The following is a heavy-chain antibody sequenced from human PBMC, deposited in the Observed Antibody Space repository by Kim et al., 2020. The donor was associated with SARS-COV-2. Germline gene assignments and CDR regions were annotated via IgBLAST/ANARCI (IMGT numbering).Heavy chain of an antibody. CDR3: TTQDYYGSGSYQYYYGMDV. V-gene: IGHV3-15*01. D-gene: IGHD3-10*01. Sequence: KGRFTISRDDSKNTLYLQMNSLKTEDTAVYYCTTQDYYGSGSYQYYYGMDVWGQGTTVTVSS. J-gene: IGHJ6*02.